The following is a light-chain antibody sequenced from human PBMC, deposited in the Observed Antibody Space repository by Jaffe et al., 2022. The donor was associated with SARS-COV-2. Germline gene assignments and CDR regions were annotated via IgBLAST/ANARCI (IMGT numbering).Light chain of an antibody. CDR1: ALPNQS. V-gene: IGLV3-25*03. CDR3: QSADSSGTYVV. Sequence: SYELTQPPSVSVSPGQTARITCSGDALPNQSAHWYRQKPGQAPVLIIYKDSERPSGIPERFSGSNSGRTVTLTISGVQAEDEADYYCQSADSSGTYVVFGGRTKLTVL. J-gene: IGLJ2*01. CDR2: KDS.